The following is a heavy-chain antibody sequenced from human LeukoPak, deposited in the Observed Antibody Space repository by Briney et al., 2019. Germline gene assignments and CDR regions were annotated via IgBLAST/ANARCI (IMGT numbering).Heavy chain of an antibody. J-gene: IGHJ4*02. V-gene: IGHV3-23*01. CDR2: ISGSGGST. D-gene: IGHD3-22*01. Sequence: GGSLRLSCVASGFPFSSYWMTWVRQAPGKGLEWVSGISGSGGSTYYADSVKGRLTISRDNSKNTLYLQMNSLRAEDTAVYYCARRLGYSFDYWGQGTLVTVSS. CDR1: GFPFSSYW. CDR3: ARRLGYSFDY.